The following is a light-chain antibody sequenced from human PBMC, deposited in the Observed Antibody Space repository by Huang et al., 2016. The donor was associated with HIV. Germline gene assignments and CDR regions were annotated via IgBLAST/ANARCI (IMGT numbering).Light chain of an antibody. CDR3: QQRNNWPPWT. Sequence: EIVLTQSPATLSLSPGEGATLSCRASQSIGSYLAWYQQRPGQAPRLLIYDASIRATGNPARLSGGGSGTDFTLTISSLEPEDCAVYYCQQRNNWPPWTFGQGTKVELK. J-gene: IGKJ1*01. CDR2: DAS. V-gene: IGKV3-11*01. CDR1: QSIGSY.